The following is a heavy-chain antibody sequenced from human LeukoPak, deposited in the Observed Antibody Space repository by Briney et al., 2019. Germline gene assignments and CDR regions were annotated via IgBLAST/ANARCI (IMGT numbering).Heavy chain of an antibody. J-gene: IGHJ4*02. Sequence: PGGSLRLSCAASGFTFSSYSMNWVRQAPGKGLEWVSSISSSSSYIYYADSVKGRFTISRDNSKNTLYLQMNSLRAEDTAVYYCAKPDIVVVPAAYFDYWGQGTLVTVSS. V-gene: IGHV3-21*04. CDR3: AKPDIVVVPAAYFDY. CDR1: GFTFSSYS. CDR2: ISSSSSYI. D-gene: IGHD2-2*01.